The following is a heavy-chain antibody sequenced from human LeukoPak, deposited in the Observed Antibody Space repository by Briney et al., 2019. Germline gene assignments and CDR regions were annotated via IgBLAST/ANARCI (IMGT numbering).Heavy chain of an antibody. CDR3: ARGGSSWYAVWFDP. D-gene: IGHD6-13*01. V-gene: IGHV4-38-2*02. CDR2: IYHSGST. CDR1: GYSISSGYY. Sequence: SETLSLTCTASGYSISSGYYWGWIRQPPGKGLEWIGSIYHSGSTYYNPSLKSRVTISVDTSKNQFSLKLSSVTAADTAVYYCARGGSSWYAVWFDPWGQGTLVTVSS. J-gene: IGHJ5*02.